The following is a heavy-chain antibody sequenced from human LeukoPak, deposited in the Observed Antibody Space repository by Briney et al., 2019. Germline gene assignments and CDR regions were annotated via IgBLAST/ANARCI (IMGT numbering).Heavy chain of an antibody. CDR1: GFSFSSCW. CDR2: VNSEGGYR. J-gene: IGHJ5*02. Sequence: GGSLKLSCAASGFSFSSCWMHWVRQAPGKGLVWVSRVNSEGGYRNYADSVKGRFTISRDNAKNTLYLDMHSLRAEDTAVYYCVRDGDDYNFDHWGQGSLVTVSS. CDR3: VRDGDDYNFDH. D-gene: IGHD5-24*01. V-gene: IGHV3-74*01.